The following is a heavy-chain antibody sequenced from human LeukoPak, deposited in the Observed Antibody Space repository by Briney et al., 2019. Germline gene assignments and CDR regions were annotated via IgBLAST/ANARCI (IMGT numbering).Heavy chain of an antibody. CDR2: IYYSGST. CDR3: ARVRAGDMATIDY. CDR1: GGSISSSSYY. Sequence: SETLSLTCTVSGGSISSSSYYWSWIRQPPGKGLEWIGYIYYSGSTNYNPSLKSRVTISVDTSKNQFSLKLSSVTAADTAVYYCARVRAGDMATIDYWGQGTLVTVSS. J-gene: IGHJ4*02. V-gene: IGHV4-61*01. D-gene: IGHD5-24*01.